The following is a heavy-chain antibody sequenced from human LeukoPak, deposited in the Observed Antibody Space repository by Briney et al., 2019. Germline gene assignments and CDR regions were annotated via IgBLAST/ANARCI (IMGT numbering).Heavy chain of an antibody. D-gene: IGHD6-19*01. CDR3: AREYSSGWLDY. J-gene: IGHJ4*02. V-gene: IGHV4-59*01. CDR2: IYYSGST. Sequence: PSETLSLTCTVSGGSISSYYWSWIRQPPGKGLEWIGYIYYSGSTNYNPSLKSRVTISVDTSKNQFSLKLSSVTAADTAVYYCAREYSSGWLDYWGQGTLFTVSS. CDR1: GGSISSYY.